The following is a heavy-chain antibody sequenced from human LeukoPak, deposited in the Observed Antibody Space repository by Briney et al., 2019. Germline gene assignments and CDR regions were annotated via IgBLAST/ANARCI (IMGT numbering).Heavy chain of an antibody. J-gene: IGHJ5*02. CDR3: ARDYGGKAGWFDP. Sequence: GGSLRLSCAASGFTVNNNFMSWVRQAPGKGLEWVSVIYSDGSTYYADSVKGRFTISRHNSKNTLYLQMNSLRSEDTAVYYCARDYGGKAGWFDPWGQGTLVTVSS. D-gene: IGHD4-23*01. V-gene: IGHV3-53*04. CDR1: GFTVNNNF. CDR2: IYSDGST.